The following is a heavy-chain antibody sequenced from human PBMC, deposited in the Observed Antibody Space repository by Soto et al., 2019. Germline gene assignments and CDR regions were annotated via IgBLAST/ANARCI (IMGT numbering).Heavy chain of an antibody. Sequence: SVKVSCKASGGTFSSYAISWVRQAPGQGLEWMGGIIPIFGTANYTQKFQGRVTITADESTSTAYMELSSLRSEDTAVYYCARASSSSGTHYYYYGMDVWGQGTTVTVSS. V-gene: IGHV1-69*13. J-gene: IGHJ6*02. CDR2: IIPIFGTA. D-gene: IGHD6-6*01. CDR3: ARASSSSGTHYYYYGMDV. CDR1: GGTFSSYA.